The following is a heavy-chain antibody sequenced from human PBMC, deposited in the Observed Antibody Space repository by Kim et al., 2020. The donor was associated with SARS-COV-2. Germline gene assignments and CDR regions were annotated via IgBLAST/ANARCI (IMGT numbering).Heavy chain of an antibody. J-gene: IGHJ3*02. V-gene: IGHV3-23*01. CDR3: AKCLPGGRYSSSWFMAFDI. D-gene: IGHD6-13*01. Sequence: GGSLRLSCAASGFTFSDYAMSWVRQAPGKGLEWVSAISGSGGSTYYADSVKGRFTISRDNFKNTLYLQMNSLRAEDTAVYYCAKCLPGGRYSSSWFMAFDIWGQGTMVTVSS. CDR2: ISGSGGST. CDR1: GFTFSDYA.